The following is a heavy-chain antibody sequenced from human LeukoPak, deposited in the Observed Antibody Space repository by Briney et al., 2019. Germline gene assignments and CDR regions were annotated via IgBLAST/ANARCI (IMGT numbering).Heavy chain of an antibody. D-gene: IGHD6-6*01. J-gene: IGHJ4*02. V-gene: IGHV4-31*03. CDR1: GGSISSGGYY. CDR2: IYYSGST. Sequence: SQTLSLTCTVSGGSISSGGYYWSWIRQHPGKGLEWIGYIYYSGSTNYNPSLKSRVTISVDTSKNQFSLKLSSVTAADTAVYYCARHTSIAATLDYWGQGTLVTVSS. CDR3: ARHTSIAATLDY.